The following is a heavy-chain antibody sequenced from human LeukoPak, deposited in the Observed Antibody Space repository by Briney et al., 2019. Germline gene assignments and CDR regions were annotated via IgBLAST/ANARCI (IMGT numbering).Heavy chain of an antibody. CDR2: INPSGGST. Sequence: ASVKVSCKASGYTFTSYGISWVRQAPGQGLEWMGIINPSGGSTSYAQKFQGRVTMTRDTSTSTVYMELSSLRSEDTAVYYCARHWVGDYYDSSGYYALDYWGQGTLVTVSS. CDR1: GYTFTSYG. CDR3: ARHWVGDYYDSSGYYALDY. D-gene: IGHD3-22*01. J-gene: IGHJ4*02. V-gene: IGHV1-46*01.